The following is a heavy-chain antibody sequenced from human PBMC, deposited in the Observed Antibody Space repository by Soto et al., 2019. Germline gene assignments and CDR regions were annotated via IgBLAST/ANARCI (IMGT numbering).Heavy chain of an antibody. J-gene: IGHJ2*01. CDR2: INASGTT. Sequence: QVQLQESGPGLVKPSQTLSLICSVSGDSISRGGHYWNWIRQHPGKVLEWIGYINASGTTYYNPSVNSRVTVSLDTTRNQFALQLNSLTAWDTAAYFCAPPPRSLGMATYYWYRDLWGRGNLVTV. CDR1: GDSISRGGHY. V-gene: IGHV4-31*03. CDR3: APPPRSLGMATYYWYRDL. D-gene: IGHD5-12*01.